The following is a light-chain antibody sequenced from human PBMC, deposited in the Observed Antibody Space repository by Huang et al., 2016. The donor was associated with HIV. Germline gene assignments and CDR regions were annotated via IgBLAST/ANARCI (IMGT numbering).Light chain of an antibody. Sequence: AIQMTQSPSSLSASVGDRVTITCRARQGITDDLAWYQQKPGKAPKLLISGASTLRSGVPSRFSGSGSDTDFTLTISSLQPEDYATYYCLQDHNYPRTFGQGTKVEI. J-gene: IGKJ1*01. CDR2: GAS. CDR1: QGITDD. V-gene: IGKV1-6*01. CDR3: LQDHNYPRT.